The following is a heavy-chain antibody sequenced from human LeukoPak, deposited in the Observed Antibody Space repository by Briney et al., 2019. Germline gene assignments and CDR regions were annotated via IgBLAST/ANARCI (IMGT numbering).Heavy chain of an antibody. CDR2: ISSSGSTI. CDR1: GFTFSSYE. J-gene: IGHJ3*02. CDR3: ARDGEGYDMGDI. D-gene: IGHD2-2*01. V-gene: IGHV3-48*03. Sequence: GGSLRLSCAASGFTFSSYEMNWVRQAPGKGLEWVSHISSSGSTIYYADSVKGRFTISRDNAKNSLYLQMNSLRAEDTAVYYCARDGEGYDMGDIWGQGTMVTVSS.